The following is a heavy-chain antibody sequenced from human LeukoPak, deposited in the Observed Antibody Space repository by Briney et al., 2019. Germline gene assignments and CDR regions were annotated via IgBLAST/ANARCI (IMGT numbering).Heavy chain of an antibody. V-gene: IGHV3-74*01. D-gene: IGHD6-13*01. CDR2: ITNGGSST. CDR3: ATQQGVNPAY. CDR1: GLTFSSHW. Sequence: GGSLRLSCAASGLTFSSHWMHWVRQAPGKGLVWVSRITNGGSSTTYADSVKGRFTISRNNAKNMLYLQVNSLRAEDTAVYYCATQQGVNPAYWGQGTLVTVSS. J-gene: IGHJ4*02.